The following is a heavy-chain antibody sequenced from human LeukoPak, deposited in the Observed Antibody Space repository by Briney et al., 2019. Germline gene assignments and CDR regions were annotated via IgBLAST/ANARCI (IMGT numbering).Heavy chain of an antibody. V-gene: IGHV3-11*01. CDR2: ISSSGSTI. Sequence: GGSLRLSCAASGFTFSDYYMSWIRQAPGKGLKWVSYISSSGSTIYYADSVKGRFTIARDNAKNSLYLQMNSLRAEDTAVYYCVRDYSNPYYYYGLDVWGQGTTVTVSS. D-gene: IGHD4-11*01. J-gene: IGHJ6*02. CDR3: VRDYSNPYYYYGLDV. CDR1: GFTFSDYY.